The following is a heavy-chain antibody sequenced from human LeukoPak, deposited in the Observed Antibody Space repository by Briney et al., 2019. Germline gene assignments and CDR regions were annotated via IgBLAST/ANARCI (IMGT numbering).Heavy chain of an antibody. V-gene: IGHV3-7*01. CDR2: IKQDGSEK. CDR1: GFTFSSYW. Sequence: PGGSLRLSCAASGFTFSSYWMSWVRQAPGKGLEWVANIKQDGSEKYNVDSVKGRFTISRDTAKNSPYLQMNILRAEDPALYYCARVQPWEWLTHSFDDWGQGTLVTVS. CDR3: ARVQPWEWLTHSFDD. D-gene: IGHD3-3*01. J-gene: IGHJ4*02.